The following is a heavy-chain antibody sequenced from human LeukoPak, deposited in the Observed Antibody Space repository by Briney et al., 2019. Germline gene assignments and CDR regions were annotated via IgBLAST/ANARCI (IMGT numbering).Heavy chain of an antibody. J-gene: IGHJ6*02. V-gene: IGHV3-7*01. Sequence: PGGSLRLSCAASGFTFSGYWMTWVRQAPGKGLGWVANIKQDGSEKYYVDSVKGRFTISRDNAKNSLYLQMNSLRAEDTAVYYCASDYYYALDFWGQGTTVTVSS. CDR3: ASDYYYALDF. CDR1: GFTFSGYW. CDR2: IKQDGSEK.